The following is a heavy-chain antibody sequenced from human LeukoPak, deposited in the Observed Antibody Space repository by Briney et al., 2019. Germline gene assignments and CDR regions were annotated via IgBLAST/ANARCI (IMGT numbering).Heavy chain of an antibody. CDR2: IYYSGST. V-gene: IGHV4-31*03. D-gene: IGHD3-22*01. CDR1: GGSISSGGYY. J-gene: IGHJ4*02. Sequence: PPQTLSLTCTVSGGSISSGGYYWSWIRQHPGKGLEWIEYIYYSGSTYYNPSLKSRVTISVDTSKNQFSLKLSSVTAADTAVYYCAREDYYDRSFGYWGQGTLVTVSS. CDR3: AREDYYDRSFGY.